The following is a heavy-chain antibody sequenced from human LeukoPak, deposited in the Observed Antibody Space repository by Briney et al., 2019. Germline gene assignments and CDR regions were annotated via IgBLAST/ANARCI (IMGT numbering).Heavy chain of an antibody. CDR1: GGSFSGYY. J-gene: IGHJ4*02. D-gene: IGHD3-9*01. V-gene: IGHV4-34*01. CDR3: ARGSDILTGYSFDY. CDR2: INHSGST. Sequence: SETLSLTCAVYGGSFSGYYWSWIRQPPGKGLDWIGEINHSGSTNYNPSLKSRVTISVDTSKNQFSLKLSSVTAADTAVYYCARGSDILTGYSFDYWGQGTLVTVSS.